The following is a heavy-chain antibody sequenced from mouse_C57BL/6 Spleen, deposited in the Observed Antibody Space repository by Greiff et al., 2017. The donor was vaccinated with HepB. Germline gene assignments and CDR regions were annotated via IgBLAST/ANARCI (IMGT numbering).Heavy chain of an antibody. CDR3: TMDCYSFAY. D-gene: IGHD2-3*01. J-gene: IGHJ3*01. V-gene: IGHV14-1*01. CDR1: GFNIKDYY. CDR2: IDPEDGDT. Sequence: VTLKESGAELVRPGASVKLSCTASGFNIKDYYMHWVKQRPEQGLEWIGRIDPEDGDTEYAPKFQGKATMTADTSSNTAYLKLSSLTSEDTAVYYCTMDCYSFAYWGQGTLVTVSA.